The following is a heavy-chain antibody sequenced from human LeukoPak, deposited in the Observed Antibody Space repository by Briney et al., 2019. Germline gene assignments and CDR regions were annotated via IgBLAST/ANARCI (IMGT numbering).Heavy chain of an antibody. CDR3: ARQDGGSPPGDY. D-gene: IGHD4-23*01. V-gene: IGHV5-51*01. J-gene: IGHJ4*02. CDR2: IYPGDSDT. CDR1: GYRFTNYW. Sequence: GESLKISCKGSGYRFTNYWIAWVPQMPGKGLEWMGIIYPGDSDTRYIPSFRGQVTSSAGKSVTTAYLQWGSLKPPDTPMYYCARQDGGSPPGDYWGQGPLVTVSS.